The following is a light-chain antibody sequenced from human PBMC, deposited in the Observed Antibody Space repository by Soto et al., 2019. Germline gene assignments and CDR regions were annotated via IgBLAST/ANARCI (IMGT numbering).Light chain of an antibody. J-gene: IGKJ2*01. V-gene: IGKV1-39*01. CDR2: GEC. Sequence: IQMTQSPSSLSASVGDSVTFTCRASQSINIYLNWYQQKPGKAPTLLIYGECCLQSGVPSRFNGGGSRTYFTLTISSLQPEDCATYYCQQSYRRPYTFGQGTKLEI. CDR3: QQSYRRPYT. CDR1: QSINIY.